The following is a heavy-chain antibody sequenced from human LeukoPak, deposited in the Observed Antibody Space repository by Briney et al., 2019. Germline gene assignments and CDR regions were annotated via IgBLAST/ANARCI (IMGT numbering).Heavy chain of an antibody. Sequence: PSETLSLTCTVSGGSISSGGYFWSWIRQPPGKGLEWIGEINHSGSTNYNPSLKSRVTISVDTSKNQFSLKLSSVTAADTAVYYCASLFSWFDPWGQGTLVTVSS. V-gene: IGHV4-39*07. CDR3: ASLFSWFDP. CDR2: INHSGST. J-gene: IGHJ5*02. CDR1: GGSISSGGYF. D-gene: IGHD3-10*01.